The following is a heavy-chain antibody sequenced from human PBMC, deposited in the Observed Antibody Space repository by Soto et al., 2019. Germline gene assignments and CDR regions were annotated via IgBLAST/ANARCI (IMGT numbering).Heavy chain of an antibody. V-gene: IGHV3-66*01. D-gene: IGHD1-1*01. CDR3: ARGSNSNNWKLFDY. J-gene: IGHJ4*02. Sequence: EVQLVESGGGLVQPGGSLRLSCAVTGFTISSNYMNWVRQAPGKGLEWVSVMYAAGSTYYEDSVKGRFNISRDNSKNTVYLQMNSPRGEDTAVYYCARGSNSNNWKLFDYWGQGTLVTVSS. CDR1: GFTISSNY. CDR2: MYAAGST.